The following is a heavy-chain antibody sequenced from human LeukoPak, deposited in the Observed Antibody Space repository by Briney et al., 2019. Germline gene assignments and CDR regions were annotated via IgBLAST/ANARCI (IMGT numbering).Heavy chain of an antibody. J-gene: IGHJ4*02. CDR1: GYTFTGYY. V-gene: IGHV1-2*02. CDR3: AREGLYGSGTKDY. D-gene: IGHD3-10*01. CDR2: INPNSGGT. Sequence: ASVKVSCKASGYTFTGYYMHWVRQAPGQGLEWMGWINPNSGGTNYAQKFQGRVTMTRDTSISTAYMELSRLRSDDTAVYYCAREGLYGSGTKDYWGQGTLVTVSS.